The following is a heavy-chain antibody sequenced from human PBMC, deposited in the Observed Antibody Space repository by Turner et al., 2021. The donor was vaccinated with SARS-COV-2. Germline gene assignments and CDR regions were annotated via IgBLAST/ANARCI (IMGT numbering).Heavy chain of an antibody. CDR1: GYTLTELA. CDR3: ATGYAYCGGDCSIDY. Sequence: QVQLVQSGAEGKKPGASVKVSCKVSGYTLTELAMHWVRQAPGKGLEWMGGFDPEDAETIYAQKFQGRVTMTEDTSADTAYMELSSLRSEDTAVYYCATGYAYCGGDCSIDYWGQGTLVTVSS. D-gene: IGHD2-21*02. V-gene: IGHV1-24*01. J-gene: IGHJ4*02. CDR2: FDPEDAET.